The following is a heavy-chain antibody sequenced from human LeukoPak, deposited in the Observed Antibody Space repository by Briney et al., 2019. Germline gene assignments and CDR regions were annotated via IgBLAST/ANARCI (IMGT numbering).Heavy chain of an antibody. CDR1: GGSISTYY. V-gene: IGHV4-59*01. J-gene: IGHJ4*02. D-gene: IGHD1-7*01. CDR3: ARALVELPDY. CDR2: IYYSGST. Sequence: SETLSLTCSVSGGSISTYYWSWIRQPPGKGLEWIGYIYYSGSTNYNPSLKSRVTISVDTSKNQFSLKLSSVTAADTAVYYCARALVELPDYWGQGTLVTVSS.